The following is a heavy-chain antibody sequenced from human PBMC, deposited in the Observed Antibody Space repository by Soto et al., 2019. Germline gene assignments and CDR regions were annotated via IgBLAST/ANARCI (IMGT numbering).Heavy chain of an antibody. V-gene: IGHV1-18*01. CDR3: ARGVTPLDYYYYMDV. CDR2: ISDYNGNK. CDR1: GYTFTSYG. Sequence: GASVKVSCKSSGYTFTSYGIIWVRQAPGQGLEWMGWISDYNGNKKSAQQLQGRVKMNTDTSTSTPYMELTALRSDETAVYYCARGVTPLDYYYYMDVWGKGTTATVSS. D-gene: IGHD4-4*01. J-gene: IGHJ6*03.